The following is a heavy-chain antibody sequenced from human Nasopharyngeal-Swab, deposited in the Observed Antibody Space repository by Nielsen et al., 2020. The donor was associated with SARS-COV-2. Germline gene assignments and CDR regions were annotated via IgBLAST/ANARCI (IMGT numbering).Heavy chain of an antibody. D-gene: IGHD3-3*01. CDR3: AKYAHYDFLSGYHLGWFDP. Sequence: MRQPPGKGLEWTGYIYYSGGANYNLSLKSRVTISVDTSKNQFSLKLNSVTAADTAVYYCAKYAHYDFLSGYHLGWFDPWGQGTLVTVSS. J-gene: IGHJ5*02. V-gene: IGHV4-59*01. CDR2: IYYSGGA.